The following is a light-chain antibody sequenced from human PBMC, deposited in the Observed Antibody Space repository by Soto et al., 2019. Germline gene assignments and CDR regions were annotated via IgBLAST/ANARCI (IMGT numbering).Light chain of an antibody. CDR1: HTTNNF. CDR3: DQPYHTSPT. V-gene: IGKV1-39*01. J-gene: IGKJ1*01. Sequence: VQWTQARSCLTDGMGVGVTITCRASHTTNNFRYLYQQKPAKAPTLLSDTAARLHGGVPSTFTFTTSGTSFPLTTSSLPPQDFATSYRDQPYHTSPTFGQGTKVDIK. CDR2: TAA.